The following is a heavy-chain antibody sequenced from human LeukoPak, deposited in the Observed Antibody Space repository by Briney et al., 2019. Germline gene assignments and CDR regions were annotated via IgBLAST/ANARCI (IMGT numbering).Heavy chain of an antibody. V-gene: IGHV3-74*01. D-gene: IGHD1-1*01. CDR3: ARGLHWNDFNWFDS. J-gene: IGHJ5*01. Sequence: GPLSLSFAASGFPFTNFWMNWVRQTPGKGLMWVSRIQTDGSTRYAESVKGRFTISRDNAKNTVYLQMNTLSAEDTAIYYCARGLHWNDFNWFDSWGQGTLVTVSS. CDR2: IQTDGST. CDR1: GFPFTNFW.